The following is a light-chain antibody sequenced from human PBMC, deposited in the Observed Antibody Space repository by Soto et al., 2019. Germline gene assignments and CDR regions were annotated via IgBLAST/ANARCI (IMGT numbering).Light chain of an antibody. CDR2: DAS. CDR1: QSIGVY. CDR3: QQYDDWPGVT. Sequence: EIVLTQSPATLSLSPGERGTLSCRASQSIGVYLAWYQQKSGQAPRLLIYDASTRATGIPARFSGSGSGRDFTLTISSLEPEDFATYYCQQYDDWPGVTFGPGTKVEIK. J-gene: IGKJ3*01. V-gene: IGKV3-11*02.